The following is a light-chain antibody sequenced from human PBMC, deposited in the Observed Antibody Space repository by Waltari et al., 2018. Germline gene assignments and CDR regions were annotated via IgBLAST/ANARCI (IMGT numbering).Light chain of an antibody. Sequence: SASGSPGQSVTISCTGSGSDFRDYDFVSWYQQHPGKAPKVILYEVSKRSSGVPDRFSGSKSGNTASLTVSGLQAEDEADYYCSSFAGRWIFGGGTKLTVL. CDR2: EVS. J-gene: IGLJ2*01. CDR1: GSDFRDYDF. V-gene: IGLV2-8*01. CDR3: SSFAGRWI.